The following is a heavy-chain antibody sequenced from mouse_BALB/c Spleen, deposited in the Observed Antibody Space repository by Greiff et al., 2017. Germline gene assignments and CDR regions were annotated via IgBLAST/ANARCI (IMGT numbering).Heavy chain of an antibody. V-gene: IGHV3-2*02. J-gene: IGHJ3*01. Sequence: EVKLQESGPGLVKPSQSLSLTCTVTGYSITSDYAWTWIRQFPGNKLEWMGYISYSGSTSYNPSLKSRISITRDTSNNQFFLQLNSVTTEDTATYYCARGFYGNSWFAYWGQGTLVTVSA. CDR1: GYSITSDYA. CDR3: ARGFYGNSWFAY. CDR2: ISYSGST. D-gene: IGHD2-1*01.